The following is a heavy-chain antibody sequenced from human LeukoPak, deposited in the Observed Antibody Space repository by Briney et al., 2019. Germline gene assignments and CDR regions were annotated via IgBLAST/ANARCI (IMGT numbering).Heavy chain of an antibody. CDR1: GGTFSSYA. Sequence: ASVKVSCKASGGTFSSYAISWVRQAPGQGLEWMGGIIPIFGTANYAQKFQGRVTITADESTSTAYMELSSLRSEDTAVYYCAGYYYDSSGYYRLFDYWGQGTLVTVSS. V-gene: IGHV1-69*13. CDR3: AGYYYDSSGYYRLFDY. J-gene: IGHJ4*02. CDR2: IIPIFGTA. D-gene: IGHD3-22*01.